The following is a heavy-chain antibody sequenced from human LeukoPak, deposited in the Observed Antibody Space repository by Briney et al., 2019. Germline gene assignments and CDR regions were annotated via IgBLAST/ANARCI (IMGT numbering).Heavy chain of an antibody. V-gene: IGHV3-30*04. CDR2: ISNDGTTK. J-gene: IGHJ4*02. CDR1: GFTFSSHV. D-gene: IGHD3-10*01. CDR3: AKRAVTTTGPGNYFDY. Sequence: GRSLRLSCAASGFTFSSHVFYWVRQAPGKGLEWVAFISNDGTTKYYADSVKGRFTISRDNSRNTLFLQMNSLRAEDTAVYYCAKRAVTTTGPGNYFDYWGQGTLVTVSS.